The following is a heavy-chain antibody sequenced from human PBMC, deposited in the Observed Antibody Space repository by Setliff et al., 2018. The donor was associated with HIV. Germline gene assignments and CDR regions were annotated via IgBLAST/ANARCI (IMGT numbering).Heavy chain of an antibody. J-gene: IGHJ4*02. V-gene: IGHV1-46*01. CDR1: GYTFTSHY. CDR3: ARDATYDYVWGTSSLVLDY. Sequence: ASVKVSCKASGYTFTSHYLHWVRQAPGQGLEWMGILNPGDGSTIYAQKFQGRVTMTRDTSTSTLYMELSSLRSEDTAVYYCARDATYDYVWGTSSLVLDYWGQGTLVTVSS. CDR2: LNPGDGST. D-gene: IGHD3-16*01.